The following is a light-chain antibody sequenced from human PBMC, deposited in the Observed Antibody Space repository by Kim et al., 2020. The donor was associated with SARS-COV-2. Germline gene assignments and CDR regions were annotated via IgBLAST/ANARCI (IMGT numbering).Light chain of an antibody. J-gene: IGLJ2*01. CDR2: RNS. V-gene: IGLV1-47*01. CDR1: SSNIGSNY. Sequence: ELTQPPSASGTPGQRVTISCSGSSSNIGSNYVYWYQQPPGTAPKLLIYRNSQRPSGVPDRFAGPKSGTSASLAISGLRSEDESDYYCAAWDDSLSVVF. CDR3: AAWDDSLSVV.